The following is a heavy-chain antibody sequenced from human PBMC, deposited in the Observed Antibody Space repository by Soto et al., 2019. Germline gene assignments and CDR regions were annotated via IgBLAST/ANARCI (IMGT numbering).Heavy chain of an antibody. CDR1: GFTFSSYG. CDR2: ISGSGSST. CDR3: AKMSDFWSGSPTYHFDY. Sequence: VQLVESGGGVVQPGRSLRLSCAASGFTFSSYGMHWVRQAPGKGLEWVAVISGSGSSTYYADSVKGRFTISRDNSKKTLYVQMNSLGAEDTAVYYCAKMSDFWSGSPTYHFDYWGQGTQVTVSS. J-gene: IGHJ4*02. D-gene: IGHD3-3*01. V-gene: IGHV3-23*04.